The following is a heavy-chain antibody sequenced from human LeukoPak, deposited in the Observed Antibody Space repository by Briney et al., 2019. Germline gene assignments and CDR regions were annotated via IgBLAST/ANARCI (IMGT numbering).Heavy chain of an antibody. J-gene: IGHJ3*02. Sequence: SSETLSLTCTVSGGSISSYFWSWIRQPAGKGLEWIGRIYASGSTNYNPSLKSRATMSVDTSKNQFSLKLTSVTAADTAVYYCAREYSSSSGKNAFDIWGQGTMVTVSS. CDR2: IYASGST. D-gene: IGHD6-6*01. V-gene: IGHV4-4*07. CDR1: GGSISSYF. CDR3: AREYSSSSGKNAFDI.